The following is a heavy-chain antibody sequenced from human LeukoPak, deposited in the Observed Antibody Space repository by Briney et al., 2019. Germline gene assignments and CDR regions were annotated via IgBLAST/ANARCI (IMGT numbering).Heavy chain of an antibody. J-gene: IGHJ5*02. V-gene: IGHV4-59*01. CDR3: ARVFRGVVTSNWFDP. D-gene: IGHD3-3*01. Sequence: PSETLSLTCTVSGVSINGNYWTWIRQLPGNGLEWIVFVSDTGDTDYNPSLKSRLTISVDTSKSQLSLSLSSVTAADTALYYCARVFRGVVTSNWFDPWGQGTLVTVSS. CDR1: GVSINGNY. CDR2: VSDTGDT.